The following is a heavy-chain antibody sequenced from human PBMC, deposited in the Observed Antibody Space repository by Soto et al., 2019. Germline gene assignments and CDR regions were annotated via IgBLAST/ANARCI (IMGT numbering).Heavy chain of an antibody. Sequence: QVQLVQSGAEVKKPGSSVKVSCKASGGTFSSYAISWVRQAPGQGLEWMGGTIPICGTANYAQKFQGRVTITADEPTSTGYRDLSSPRSKDTAVYYCASGLVESRSPPAEAFHIWGQGTMGPVSS. CDR2: TIPICGTA. D-gene: IGHD6-19*01. CDR3: ASGLVESRSPPAEAFHI. J-gene: IGHJ3*02. CDR1: GGTFSSYA. V-gene: IGHV1-69*01.